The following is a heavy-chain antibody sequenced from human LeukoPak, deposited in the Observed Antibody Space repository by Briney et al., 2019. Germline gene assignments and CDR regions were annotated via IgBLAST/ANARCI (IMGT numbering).Heavy chain of an antibody. CDR3: ARGHYDVLAASYKWTPDY. CDR2: ITSGGDYI. J-gene: IGHJ4*02. CDR1: GFTFNTFN. D-gene: IGHD3-9*01. Sequence: GGSLRLSCAASGFTFNTFNMNWVRQAPGKGLEWVSSITSGGDYIYYADSVKGRFTTSRDNAKNSLSLRLNSLRVEDTAVYYCARGHYDVLAASYKWTPDYWGQGALVTVSS. V-gene: IGHV3-21*01.